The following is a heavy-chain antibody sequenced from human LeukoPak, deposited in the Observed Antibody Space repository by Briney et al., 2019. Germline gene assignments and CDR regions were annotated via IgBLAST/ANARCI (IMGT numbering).Heavy chain of an antibody. Sequence: KPSETLSLTCAVSGYSISSGYYWGWIRQPPREGLGWIGSIYHSGSTYYNPSLMSRVTISVDTSKNQFSLKLSSVTASDTAVYYCARRSSSWFPFDYWGQGTLVTVSS. J-gene: IGHJ4*02. CDR1: GYSISSGYY. CDR3: ARRSSSWFPFDY. D-gene: IGHD6-13*01. CDR2: IYHSGST. V-gene: IGHV4-38-2*01.